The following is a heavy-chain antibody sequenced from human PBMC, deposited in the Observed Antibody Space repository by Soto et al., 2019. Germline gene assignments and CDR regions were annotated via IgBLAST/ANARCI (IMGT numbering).Heavy chain of an antibody. CDR3: AIDQVAEGVGGYYYYGMDV. CDR1: GGSISSGGYY. Sequence: QVQLQESGPGLVKPSQTLSLTCTVSGGSISSGGYYWSWIRQHPGKGLEWIGYNYYSGSTYYNPSRMRGDTISGDTSKNQFSLKLSSVTAADTAGYYCAIDQVAEGVGGYYYYGMDVWGQGTTVTVSS. D-gene: IGHD2-15*01. CDR2: NYYSGST. J-gene: IGHJ6*02. V-gene: IGHV4-31*03.